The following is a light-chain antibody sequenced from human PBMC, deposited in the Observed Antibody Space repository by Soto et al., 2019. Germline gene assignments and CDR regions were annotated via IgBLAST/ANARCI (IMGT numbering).Light chain of an antibody. CDR2: DAS. J-gene: IGKJ1*01. CDR3: QQRSNFLT. Sequence: EIVLTQSPATLSLSPGERATLSCRASQSVSSYLSWYQQKPGQAPRLLIYDASNRATGIPARFSGSGSGTDFTLTISSLEPEDFAVYYCQQRSNFLTFGQGTKWIS. V-gene: IGKV3-11*01. CDR1: QSVSSY.